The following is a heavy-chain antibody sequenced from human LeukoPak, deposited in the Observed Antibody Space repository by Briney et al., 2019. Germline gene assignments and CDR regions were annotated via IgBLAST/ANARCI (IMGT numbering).Heavy chain of an antibody. V-gene: IGHV4-59*01. CDR2: IYYSGST. J-gene: IGHJ4*02. CDR3: ARARVAVAGYYFDY. CDR1: GGSISSYY. D-gene: IGHD6-19*01. Sequence: PSETLSLTCTVSGGSISSYYWSWIRQPPGKGLEWIGYIYYSGSTNYNPSLKSRVTISVDTSKNQFSLKLSSVTAADTAVYYCARARVAVAGYYFDYWGQRTLVTVSS.